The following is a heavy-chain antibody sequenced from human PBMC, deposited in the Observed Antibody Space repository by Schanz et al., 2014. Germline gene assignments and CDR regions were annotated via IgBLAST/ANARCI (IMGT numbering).Heavy chain of an antibody. CDR1: GFTFSSYG. V-gene: IGHV3-33*08. CDR3: ARDGYSVVVISPTESFDI. D-gene: IGHD2-21*01. Sequence: VQLAESGGGLVQPGGSLRLSCAASGFTFSSYGMHWVRQAPGKGLEWVAFINSDGTKRFYADSVKSRFTISRDNSRNTLYLQMNSLRAEDTAVYYCARDGYSVVVISPTESFDIWGQGTMVTVSP. J-gene: IGHJ3*02. CDR2: INSDGTKR.